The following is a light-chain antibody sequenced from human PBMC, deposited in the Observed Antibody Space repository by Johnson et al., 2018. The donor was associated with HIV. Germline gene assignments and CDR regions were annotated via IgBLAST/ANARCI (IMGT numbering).Light chain of an antibody. CDR1: SSDIGNNY. V-gene: IGLV1-51*01. J-gene: IGLJ1*01. Sequence: QSVLTQPPSVSAAPGQKVTISCSGSSSDIGNNYVSWYQQLPGTAPKLIIYENNKRPSGIPDRFSGSKSGTSATLGITGLQTGDEADYYCETWDSSLSSVFGTGIKVTVL. CDR2: ENN. CDR3: ETWDSSLSSV.